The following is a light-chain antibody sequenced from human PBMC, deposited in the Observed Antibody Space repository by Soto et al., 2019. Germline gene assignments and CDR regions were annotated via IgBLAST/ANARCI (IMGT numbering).Light chain of an antibody. V-gene: IGLV2-11*01. Sequence: QSVLTQPHSVSGSPGQSVTISCTGTSSDVGAYNYVSWYQQHPGKAPKLMIYDVSKRPSEVPDRFSGSKSGNTASLTISGLQAEDEADYYCCSYAGTYSLLFGGGTKLTVL. CDR3: CSYAGTYSLL. CDR2: DVS. J-gene: IGLJ2*01. CDR1: SSDVGAYNY.